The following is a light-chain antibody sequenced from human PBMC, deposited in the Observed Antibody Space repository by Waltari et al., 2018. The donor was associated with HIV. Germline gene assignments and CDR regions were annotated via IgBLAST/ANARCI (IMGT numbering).Light chain of an antibody. J-gene: IGLJ2*01. CDR3: SSYARNSPWL. CDR2: GVT. V-gene: IGLV2-14*03. Sequence: QSVLTQPASVSGAPGHSITLSCTGTASDFGDYTYVSWYQQLPGKAPKLVIYGVTQRPSGISHRFSGSRSGTTASLTISGLQAEDEADYYCSSYARNSPWLFGGGTKLTVL. CDR1: ASDFGDYTY.